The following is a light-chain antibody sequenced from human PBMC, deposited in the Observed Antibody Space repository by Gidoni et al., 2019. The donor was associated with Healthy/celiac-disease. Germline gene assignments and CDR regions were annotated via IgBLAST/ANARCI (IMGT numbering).Light chain of an antibody. CDR3: QQYGSSPWT. CDR1: QSVSSSY. CDR2: GAS. Sequence: IVLTQSPVTLSLSPGERATLSCWASQSVSSSYLAWYQQKPGQAPRLLIYGASSRATGIPDRFSGSGSGTDFTLTISRLEPEDFAVYYCQQYGSSPWTFGQGTKVEIK. J-gene: IGKJ1*01. V-gene: IGKV3-20*01.